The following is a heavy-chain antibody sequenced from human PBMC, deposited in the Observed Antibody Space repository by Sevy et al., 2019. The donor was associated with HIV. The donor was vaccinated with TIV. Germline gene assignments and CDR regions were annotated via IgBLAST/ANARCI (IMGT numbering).Heavy chain of an antibody. CDR1: GFTFSSHW. J-gene: IGHJ6*02. CDR2: IKQDGSEK. Sequence: GGSLRLSCAASGFTFSSHWMSWVRQAPGKGLEWVANIKQDGSEKYYVDSVKGRFTISRVNAKNSLSLQMNSLRAEDTPVYYCARDTGGIGMDVWGQGTTVTVSS. D-gene: IGHD6-13*01. V-gene: IGHV3-7*01. CDR3: ARDTGGIGMDV.